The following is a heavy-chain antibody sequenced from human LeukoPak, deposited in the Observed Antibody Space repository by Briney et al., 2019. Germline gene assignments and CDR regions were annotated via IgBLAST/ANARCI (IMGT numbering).Heavy chain of an antibody. CDR3: AKIIVVVPAATDFFDY. J-gene: IGHJ4*02. V-gene: IGHV3-30*02. D-gene: IGHD2-2*01. Sequence: QPGGSLRLSCAASGFTFSSYGMHWVRQAPGKGLEWVAFIRYDGSNKYYADSVKGRFTISRDNSKNTLYLQMNSLRAEDTAVYYCAKIIVVVPAATDFFDYWGQGTLVTVSS. CDR2: IRYDGSNK. CDR1: GFTFSSYG.